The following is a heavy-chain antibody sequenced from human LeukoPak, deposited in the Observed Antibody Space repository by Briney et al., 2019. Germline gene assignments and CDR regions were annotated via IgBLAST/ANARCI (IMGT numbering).Heavy chain of an antibody. Sequence: GGSLRLSCAASGFTFSNYWMHWVRQAPGKGLVWVSRINKDGRATSYADSVKGRFTISRDNTKNTLFLHMNSLRVDGTAVYHCVLGKTDAYCGSTTCYTGPFDCWGQGAQVTVSS. J-gene: IGHJ4*02. CDR3: VLGKTDAYCGSTTCYTGPFDC. V-gene: IGHV3-74*01. CDR1: GFTFSNYW. D-gene: IGHD2-2*02. CDR2: INKDGRAT.